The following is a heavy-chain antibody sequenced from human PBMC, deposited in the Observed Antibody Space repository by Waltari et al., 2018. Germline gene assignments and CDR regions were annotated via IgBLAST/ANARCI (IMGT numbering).Heavy chain of an antibody. D-gene: IGHD5-18*01. CDR3: AREGGYRYGGTDNWADP. CDR2: SSSSRNTI. CDR1: GFTFSSYS. J-gene: IGHJ5*02. V-gene: IGHV3-48*01. Sequence: EVQLVESGGGLVQPGGSLRLSCAGYGFTFSSYSMNWVRHAPGKGLELVSYSSSSRNTIYYADSVKGRFTISRDNAKNSLYLQMNSLRAEDTAVYYCAREGGYRYGGTDNWADPWGQGTLVTVSS.